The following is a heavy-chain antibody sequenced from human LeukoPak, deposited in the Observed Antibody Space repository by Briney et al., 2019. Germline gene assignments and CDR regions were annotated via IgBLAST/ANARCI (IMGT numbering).Heavy chain of an antibody. CDR1: GYTFTSYD. J-gene: IGHJ6*03. CDR3: ARSTSQRYYYYYYMDV. Sequence: ASVKVSCKASGYTFTSYDIHWVRQATGQGLEWMGWMHPNSGNTGYAQKFQGRVTMTRNTSISTAYMELTSLRSEDTAVYYCARSTSQRYYYYYYMDVWGKGTTVTVSS. V-gene: IGHV1-8*01. CDR2: MHPNSGNT. D-gene: IGHD5/OR15-5a*01.